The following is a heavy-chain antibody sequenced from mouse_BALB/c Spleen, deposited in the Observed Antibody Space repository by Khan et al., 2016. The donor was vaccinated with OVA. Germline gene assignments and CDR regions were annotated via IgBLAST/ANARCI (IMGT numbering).Heavy chain of an antibody. J-gene: IGHJ1*01. D-gene: IGHD3-3*01. Sequence: EVKLEESGGGLVQPGGSMKLSCVASGFTFSNYWMNWVRQSPEKGFEWVAEIRLKSNIYATHYAESVRGWFTISRDDSRSSVYLKMNNSGAEDTGIYYCARGWDWYFDVWGAGTTVTVSS. CDR2: IRLKSNIYAT. CDR3: ARGWDWYFDV. CDR1: GFTFSNYW. V-gene: IGHV6-6*02.